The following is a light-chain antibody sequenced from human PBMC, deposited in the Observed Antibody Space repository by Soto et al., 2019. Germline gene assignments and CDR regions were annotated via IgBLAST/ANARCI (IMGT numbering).Light chain of an antibody. J-gene: IGKJ5*01. CDR2: AAS. Sequence: DIQMTQSPSSVSASVGDRVTITCRASQGIGSWLAWYQQKPGKAPNLLIYAASSLRSGVPSRFSGSGSGTDFTLTISSLQPEDFATYYCQQANSFPFTFGQGTRQEIK. CDR3: QQANSFPFT. V-gene: IGKV1-12*01. CDR1: QGIGSW.